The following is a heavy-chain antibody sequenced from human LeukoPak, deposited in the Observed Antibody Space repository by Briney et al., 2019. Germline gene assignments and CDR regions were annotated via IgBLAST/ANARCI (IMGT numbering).Heavy chain of an antibody. CDR3: ARGVSYDFWSGYYTGMDY. V-gene: IGHV1-2*02. D-gene: IGHD3-3*01. Sequence: ASVKVPCKASGYTFTGYYMHWVRQAPGQGLEWMGWINPNSGGTNYAQKFQGRVTMTRDTSISTAYMELSRLRSDDTAVYYCARGVSYDFWSGYYTGMDYWGQGTLVTVSS. CDR2: INPNSGGT. J-gene: IGHJ4*02. CDR1: GYTFTGYY.